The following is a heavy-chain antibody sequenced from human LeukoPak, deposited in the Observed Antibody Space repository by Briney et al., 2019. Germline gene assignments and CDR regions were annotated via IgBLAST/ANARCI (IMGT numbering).Heavy chain of an antibody. CDR1: GYTFTSYD. V-gene: IGHV1-8*02. Sequence: ASVKVSCKASGYTFTSYDINWVRQATGQGLEWMGWMNPNSGNTGYAQKFQGRVTMTRNTSISTAYMELSSLRSEDTAVYYCARGRELWFGESYYFDYWGQGTLVTVSS. CDR2: MNPNSGNT. J-gene: IGHJ4*02. CDR3: ARGRELWFGESYYFDY. D-gene: IGHD3-10*01.